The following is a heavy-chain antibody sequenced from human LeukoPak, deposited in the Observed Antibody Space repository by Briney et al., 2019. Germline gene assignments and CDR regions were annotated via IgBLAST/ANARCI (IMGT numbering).Heavy chain of an antibody. CDR3: ARDEKYYDFWSGYARNYYYYGMDV. V-gene: IGHV3-53*01. CDR1: GFTVSSYY. J-gene: IGHJ6*02. D-gene: IGHD3-3*01. Sequence: PGGSLRLSCIASGFTVSSYYMTWVRQAPGKGLEWVSVIYSGGNTFYADSVRGRFTISRDKSKNTLYLQMNSLRAEDTAVYYCARDEKYYDFWSGYARNYYYYGMDVWGQGTTVTVPS. CDR2: IYSGGNT.